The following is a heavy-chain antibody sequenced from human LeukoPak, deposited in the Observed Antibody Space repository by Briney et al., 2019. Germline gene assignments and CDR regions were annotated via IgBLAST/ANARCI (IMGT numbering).Heavy chain of an antibody. CDR1: GFTFSGFS. CDR2: ISTSSRST. Sequence: GGSLRLSCTASGFTFSGFSMHWVRQAPGKGLEWLSYISTSSRSTYYADSVKGRFTISRDNAKNSLYLQMNSLRAEDTAVYYCARSADQIDYWGQGTLVTVSS. D-gene: IGHD2-2*01. J-gene: IGHJ4*02. V-gene: IGHV3-48*01. CDR3: ARSADQIDY.